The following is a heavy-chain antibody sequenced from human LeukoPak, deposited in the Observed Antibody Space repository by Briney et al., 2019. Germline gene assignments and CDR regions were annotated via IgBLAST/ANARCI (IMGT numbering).Heavy chain of an antibody. CDR2: IYTSGST. D-gene: IGHD6-13*01. V-gene: IGHV4-4*07. CDR1: GDSISGYY. J-gene: IGHJ4*02. Sequence: PSETLSLTCTVSGDSISGYYWSWIRQPAGKGLEWIGRIYTSGSTNYNPSLKSRVTISVDTSKNQFSLKLSSVTAADTAVYYCASYSSSWYYFDYWGQGTLVTVSS. CDR3: ASYSSSWYYFDY.